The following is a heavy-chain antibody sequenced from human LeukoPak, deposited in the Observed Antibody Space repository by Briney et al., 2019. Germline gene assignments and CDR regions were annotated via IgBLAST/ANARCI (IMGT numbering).Heavy chain of an antibody. CDR1: GGSISSHY. J-gene: IGHJ1*01. D-gene: IGHD3-22*01. CDR3: ARDGDHQYDSSVVYLQH. Sequence: SETLSLTCTVSGGSISSHYWSWIRQPPGKGLELMGYIYYNGNTSYNPSLKSRLTISVDTSKNQFSLKLSAVTAADTAVYYCARDGDHQYDSSVVYLQHWGQGTRVTVSS. CDR2: IYYNGNT. V-gene: IGHV4-59*11.